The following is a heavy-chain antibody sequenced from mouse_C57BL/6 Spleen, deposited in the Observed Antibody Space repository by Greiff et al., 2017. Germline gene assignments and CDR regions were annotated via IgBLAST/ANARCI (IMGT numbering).Heavy chain of an antibody. D-gene: IGHD1-1*01. CDR2: IWSGGST. CDR3: ARNRGSLYYFGY. J-gene: IGHJ2*01. V-gene: IGHV2-2*01. Sequence: VQRVESGPGLVQPSQSLSITCTVSGFSLTSYGVHWVRQSPGKGLEWLGVIWSGGSTDYNAAFISRLSISKDKSKSQVFFKRNSLQADDTAIYYCARNRGSLYYFGYWGQGTTLTVSS. CDR1: GFSLTSYG.